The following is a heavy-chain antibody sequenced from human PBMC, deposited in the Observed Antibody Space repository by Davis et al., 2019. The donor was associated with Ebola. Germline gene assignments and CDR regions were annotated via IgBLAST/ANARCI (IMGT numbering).Heavy chain of an antibody. CDR3: SSTLGTLDY. CDR1: GFTFSGSA. D-gene: IGHD7-27*01. Sequence: GSLRLSCAASGFTFSGSAMRWVRQASGKGLEWVGRIRSKANSYATAYAASVKGRFTISRDDSKNMAYLQMNSLKSEDTAVYYCSSTLGTLDYWGQGTLVTVSS. J-gene: IGHJ4*02. V-gene: IGHV3-73*01. CDR2: IRSKANSYAT.